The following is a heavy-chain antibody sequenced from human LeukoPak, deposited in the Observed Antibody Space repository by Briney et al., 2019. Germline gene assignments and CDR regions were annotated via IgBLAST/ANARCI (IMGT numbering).Heavy chain of an antibody. D-gene: IGHD6-13*01. CDR2: ISYDGSNK. CDR1: GFTFSSYG. Sequence: GRSLRLSCAASGFTFSSYGMHRVRQAPGKGLEWVAVISYDGSNKYYADSVKGRFTISRDNSKNTLYLQMNSLRAEDTAVYYCAKGAQYSSSWYPFDYWGQGTLVTVSS. J-gene: IGHJ4*02. CDR3: AKGAQYSSSWYPFDY. V-gene: IGHV3-30*18.